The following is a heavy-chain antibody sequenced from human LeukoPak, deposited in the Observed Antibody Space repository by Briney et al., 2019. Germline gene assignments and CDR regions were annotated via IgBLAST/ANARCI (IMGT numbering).Heavy chain of an antibody. CDR3: ARVDWTTDY. CDR1: GGSISSYY. V-gene: IGHV4-59*01. Sequence: PSETLSLTCTVSGGSISSYYWSWIRQPPGKGLEWIGNIYYSGSTNYNPSLRSRVTISVDTSKNQCSLKLSSVTAADTAVYYCARVDWTTDYWGQGTLVTVSS. CDR2: IYYSGST. D-gene: IGHD3-9*01. J-gene: IGHJ4*02.